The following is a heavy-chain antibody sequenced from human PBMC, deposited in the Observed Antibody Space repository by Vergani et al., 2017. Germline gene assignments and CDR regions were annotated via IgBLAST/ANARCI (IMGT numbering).Heavy chain of an antibody. CDR3: ARHVGAAANWYFDL. CDR2: INHSGST. Sequence: QVQLQQWGAGLLKPSETLSLTCAVYGGSFSGYYWSWIRQPPGKGLEWIGEINHSGSTNYNPSLKSRVTISVDTSKNQFSLKLSSVTAADTAVYYCARHVGAAANWYFDLWGRGTLVTVSS. D-gene: IGHD6-13*01. CDR1: GGSFSGYY. J-gene: IGHJ2*01. V-gene: IGHV4-34*01.